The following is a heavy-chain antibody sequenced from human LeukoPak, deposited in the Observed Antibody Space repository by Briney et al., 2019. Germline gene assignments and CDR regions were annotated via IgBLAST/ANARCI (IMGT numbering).Heavy chain of an antibody. J-gene: IGHJ4*02. D-gene: IGHD1-26*01. CDR1: GFTFDDYA. CDR3: AKQWVDC. V-gene: IGHV3-23*01. Sequence: GGSLRLSCAASGFTFDDYAMNWVRQAPGKGLEWVSSISESGDKTDYADSVRGRFTISRDNSQNTLYLQMNSLRVEDTALYYCAKQWVDCWGQGTLVTVSS. CDR2: ISESGDKT.